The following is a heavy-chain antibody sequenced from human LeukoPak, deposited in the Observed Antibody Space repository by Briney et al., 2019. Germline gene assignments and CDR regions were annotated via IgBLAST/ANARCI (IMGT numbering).Heavy chain of an antibody. CDR3: ARGGLNYYDSSGHFYY. J-gene: IGHJ4*02. Sequence: AASVKVSCKASGYTFTSYYMHWVRQAPGQGLEWMGIINPSGGSTSYAQKFQGRVTMTRDTSTSTVYMELSSLRSEDTAVYYCARGGLNYYDSSGHFYYWGQGTLVTVSS. CDR2: INPSGGST. V-gene: IGHV1-46*01. CDR1: GYTFTSYY. D-gene: IGHD3-22*01.